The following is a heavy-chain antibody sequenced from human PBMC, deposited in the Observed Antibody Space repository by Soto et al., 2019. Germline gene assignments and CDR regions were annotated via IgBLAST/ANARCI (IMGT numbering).Heavy chain of an antibody. V-gene: IGHV1-46*01. J-gene: IGHJ4*02. CDR1: GYTFTSYY. Sequence: ASVKVSCKASGYTFTSYYMHWVRQAPGHGLEWMGIINPSGGSTSYAQKFQGRVTMTRDTSTSTVYMELSSLRSEDTAVYYCARADYDILTGYYSSHYFDYWGQGTLVTVSS. CDR2: INPSGGST. CDR3: ARADYDILTGYYSSHYFDY. D-gene: IGHD3-9*01.